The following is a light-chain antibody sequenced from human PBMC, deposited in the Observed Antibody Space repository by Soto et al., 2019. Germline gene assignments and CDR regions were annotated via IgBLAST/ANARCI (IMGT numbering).Light chain of an antibody. J-gene: IGLJ3*02. CDR1: SGHSTYA. V-gene: IGLV4-69*01. CDR2: LNSDGRH. CDR3: QAWGTGIQV. Sequence: QLVLTQSPSASASLGASVKLTCTLSSGHSTYAIAWHQQQPEKGPRYLMKLNSDGRHSKGDGIPDRLSGSSSGAERYLTISSLQSDDEADYYCQAWGTGIQVFGGGTKLTVL.